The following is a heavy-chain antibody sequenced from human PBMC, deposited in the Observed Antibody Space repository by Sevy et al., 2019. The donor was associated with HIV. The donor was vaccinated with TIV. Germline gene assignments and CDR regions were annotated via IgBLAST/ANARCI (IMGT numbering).Heavy chain of an antibody. CDR1: GLTVSSNY. CDR3: ARGKSGYGYGLDY. CDR2: TYSDGST. J-gene: IGHJ4*02. D-gene: IGHD5-18*01. V-gene: IGHV3-66*01. Sequence: GGSLRLSCAASGLTVSSNYMTWVRQAPGKGLECVSVTYSDGSTYLADSVKGRFIISTDNSKNTLYLQMNSLRVEDTAVYYCARGKSGYGYGLDYWGQGTLVTVSS.